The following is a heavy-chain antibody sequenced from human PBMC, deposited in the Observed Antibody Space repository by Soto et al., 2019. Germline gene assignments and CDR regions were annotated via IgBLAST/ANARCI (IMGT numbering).Heavy chain of an antibody. CDR1: GFTFSSYA. Sequence: QVQLVESGGGVVQPGRSLRLSCAASGFTFSSYAMHWVRQALGKGLEWVAVISYDGSNKYYADSVKGRFTISRDNSKNSLYLQMNSLRAEDTAVYYCARESEYSSSCDYWGQGTLVTVSS. CDR3: ARESEYSSSCDY. V-gene: IGHV3-30-3*01. CDR2: ISYDGSNK. J-gene: IGHJ4*02. D-gene: IGHD6-6*01.